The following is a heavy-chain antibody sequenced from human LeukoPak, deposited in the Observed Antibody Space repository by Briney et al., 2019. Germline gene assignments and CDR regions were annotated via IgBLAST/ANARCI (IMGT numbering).Heavy chain of an antibody. D-gene: IGHD5-18*01. Sequence: ASVKVSCKASGYTFTSYGISWVRQAPGQGLEWMGWISANNGNTNYAQKFQGRVTMTRDTSISTAYMELSRLRSDDTAVYYCARSFRRGYSYGTFDYWGQGTLVTVSS. V-gene: IGHV1-18*01. J-gene: IGHJ4*02. CDR2: ISANNGNT. CDR3: ARSFRRGYSYGTFDY. CDR1: GYTFTSYG.